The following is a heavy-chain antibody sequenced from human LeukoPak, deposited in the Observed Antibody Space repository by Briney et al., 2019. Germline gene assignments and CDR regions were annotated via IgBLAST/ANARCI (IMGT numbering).Heavy chain of an antibody. CDR1: SGSISNYY. D-gene: IGHD2-15*01. J-gene: IGHJ5*02. V-gene: IGHV4-59*01. CDR3: TRGSRYCSSGSCYGWFDP. Sequence: PSETLSLTCTVASGSISNYYCSSDRQPPGLGPEWIGIIYYSGSTNYNPSLKSRVTISVDTSKNQFSLKLNSVTAADTAIYYCTRGSRYCSSGSCYGWFDPWGQGTLVTVSS. CDR2: IYYSGST.